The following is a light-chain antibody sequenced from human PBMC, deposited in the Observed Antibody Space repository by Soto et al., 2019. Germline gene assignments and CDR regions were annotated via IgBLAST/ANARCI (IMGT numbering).Light chain of an antibody. CDR3: QTWGTGIEV. CDR1: SGHSSYT. Sequence: QTVVTQSPSASASLGASVKLTCTLSSGHSSYTIAWHQQQPEKGPRYLMTLNSDGSHSKGDGIPDRFSGSSSGAERYLSISSLQCEDEADYYCQTWGTGIEVFGGGTKLTVL. CDR2: LNSDGSH. J-gene: IGLJ3*02. V-gene: IGLV4-69*01.